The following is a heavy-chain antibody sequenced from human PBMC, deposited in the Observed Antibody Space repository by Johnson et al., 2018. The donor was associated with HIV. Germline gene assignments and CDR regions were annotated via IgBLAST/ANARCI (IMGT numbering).Heavy chain of an antibody. V-gene: IGHV3-74*01. D-gene: IGHD3-16*01. CDR3: AKWGLGGAPKGAFDV. CDR2: INGDGSGI. CDR1: GFTFSSYW. Sequence: EVQLVESGGGLVQPGGSLRLSCAASGFTFSSYWMHWVRQGPGKGLVWVSRINGDGSGITYVDSVKGRFTISRDNAKNTLYLQMNSLRAEDTAVYYCAKWGLGGAPKGAFDVWVQGTMVTVSS. J-gene: IGHJ3*01.